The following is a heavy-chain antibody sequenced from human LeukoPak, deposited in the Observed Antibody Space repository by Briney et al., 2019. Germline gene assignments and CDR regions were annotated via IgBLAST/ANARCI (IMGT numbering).Heavy chain of an antibody. V-gene: IGHV3-23*01. CDR2: ISGSGGST. CDR1: GFTFSSYA. Sequence: PGGSLRLSCAASGFTFSSYAMSWVRQAPGKGLEWVSAISGSGGSTYYADSVKGRFTISGDNSKNTLYLQMNSLRAEDTAVYYCAKAEWKDYKGATFDYWGQGTLVTVSS. D-gene: IGHD4-4*01. J-gene: IGHJ4*02. CDR3: AKAEWKDYKGATFDY.